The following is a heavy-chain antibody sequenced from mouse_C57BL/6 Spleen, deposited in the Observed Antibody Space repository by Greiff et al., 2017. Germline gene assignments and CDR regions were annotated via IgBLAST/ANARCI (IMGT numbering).Heavy chain of an antibody. D-gene: IGHD1-1*01. CDR2: INPGSGGT. V-gene: IGHV1-54*01. Sequence: QVQLKQSGAELVRPGTSVKVSCKASGYAFTNYLIEWVKQRPGQGLEWIGVINPGSGGTNYNEKFKGKATLTADKSSSTAYMQLSSLTSEDCAVYFCARVGTTVVATGFDYWGQGTTLTVSS. J-gene: IGHJ2*01. CDR3: ARVGTTVVATGFDY. CDR1: GYAFTNYL.